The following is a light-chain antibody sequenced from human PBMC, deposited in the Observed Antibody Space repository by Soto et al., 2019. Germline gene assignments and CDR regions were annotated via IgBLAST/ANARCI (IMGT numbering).Light chain of an antibody. CDR3: SSYIPRITDWA. V-gene: IGLV2-14*03. CDR1: SSDVGGYNL. CDR2: EVT. J-gene: IGLJ3*02. Sequence: QSVLTQPASVSGSPGQSITISCTGTSSDVGGYNLVSWYQQHPGEAPKLMIYEVTNRPSGVSNRFSGSKSGNMASLTISGLQAEDEADYYCSSYIPRITDWAFGGGTKVTVL.